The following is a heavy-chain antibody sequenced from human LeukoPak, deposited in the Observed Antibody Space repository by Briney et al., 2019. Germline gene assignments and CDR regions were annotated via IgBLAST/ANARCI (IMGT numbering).Heavy chain of an antibody. Sequence: GGSLRLSCAASGFTFSIYAMSWVRQAPGKGLEWVSSISESGGSTYYADSVKGRSSISRDNSRNTLYLQMNSLGAEDTAVYYCAKLNTAMVDSQTDYWGQGTLVTVSS. J-gene: IGHJ4*02. D-gene: IGHD5-18*01. CDR3: AKLNTAMVDSQTDY. CDR2: ISESGGST. V-gene: IGHV3-23*01. CDR1: GFTFSIYA.